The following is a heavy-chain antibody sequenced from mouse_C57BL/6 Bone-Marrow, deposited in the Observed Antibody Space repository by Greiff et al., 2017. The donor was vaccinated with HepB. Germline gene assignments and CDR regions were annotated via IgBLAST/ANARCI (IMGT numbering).Heavy chain of an antibody. CDR1: GYTFTSYW. CDR3: AGLWSDWYFDV. CDR2: IDPSDSYT. J-gene: IGHJ1*03. D-gene: IGHD1-1*02. Sequence: QVQLQQPGAELVRPGTSVKLSCKASGYTFTSYWMHWVKQRPGQGLEWIGVIDPSDSYTNYNQKFKGKATLTVDTSSSTAYMQLSSLTSEDSAVYYCAGLWSDWYFDVWGTGTTVTGSS. V-gene: IGHV1-59*01.